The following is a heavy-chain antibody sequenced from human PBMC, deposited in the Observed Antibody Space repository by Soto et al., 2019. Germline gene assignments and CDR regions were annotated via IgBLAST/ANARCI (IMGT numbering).Heavy chain of an antibody. CDR1: GFSFSGSA. J-gene: IGHJ4*02. V-gene: IGHV3-73*01. D-gene: IGHD1-26*01. CDR3: NSGSYYSSI. CDR2: IRAKSNKYAT. Sequence: GGSLRLSCAAAGFSFSGSAIHWVRQASGKGLEWVGRIRAKSNKYATLYAESLKGRFTISRDDSQSTAYLEMNSLKTEDTAVYYCNSGSYYSSIWGQGTLVTVSS.